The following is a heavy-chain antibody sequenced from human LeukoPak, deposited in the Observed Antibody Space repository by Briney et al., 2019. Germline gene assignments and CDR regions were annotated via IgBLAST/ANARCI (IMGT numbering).Heavy chain of an antibody. CDR3: ARVVPVLRYFGF. V-gene: IGHV4-31*03. J-gene: IGHJ4*02. CDR1: GGSISSGGYY. CDR2: IYYSGST. Sequence: PSETLSLTCTVSGGSISSGGYYWSWIRQHPGKGLEWIGYIYYSGSTYYNPSLKSRVTISVDTSKNQFSLKLSSVTAADTAVYYCARVVPVLRYFGFWGQGTPVTVSS. D-gene: IGHD3-9*01.